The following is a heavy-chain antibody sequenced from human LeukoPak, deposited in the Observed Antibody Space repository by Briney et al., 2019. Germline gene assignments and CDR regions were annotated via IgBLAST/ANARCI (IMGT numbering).Heavy chain of an antibody. D-gene: IGHD3-22*01. CDR2: IHYSGNT. Sequence: PSETLSLTCTVSGVSVSSGTYYWSWIRQPPGKGLEWIGYIHYSGNTNYSPSLKSRVTILMDTPKNYLSLRLSSVTAADTAVYYCARGTRDSTGYYYDYFDYWGQGTLVTVSS. CDR3: ARGTRDSTGYYYDYFDY. J-gene: IGHJ4*02. CDR1: GVSVSSGTYY. V-gene: IGHV4-61*03.